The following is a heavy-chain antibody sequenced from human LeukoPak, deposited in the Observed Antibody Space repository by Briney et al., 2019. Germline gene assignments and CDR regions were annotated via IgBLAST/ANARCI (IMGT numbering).Heavy chain of an antibody. CDR1: GFTFSSYS. J-gene: IGHJ4*02. V-gene: IGHV3-48*02. CDR2: ISSSSSTI. CDR3: ARARGLYSGSYLDY. D-gene: IGHD1-26*01. Sequence: GGSLRLSCAASGFTFSSYSMNWVRQAPGKGLEWVSYISSSSSTIYYADSEKGRFTISRDNAKNSLYLQMNSLRDEDTAVYYCARARGLYSGSYLDYWGQGTLVTVSS.